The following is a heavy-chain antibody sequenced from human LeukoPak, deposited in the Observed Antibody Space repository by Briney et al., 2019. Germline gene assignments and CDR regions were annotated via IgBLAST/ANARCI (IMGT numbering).Heavy chain of an antibody. CDR3: ARDSGTIPSGGSDNWFDP. CDR2: IYHSGST. V-gene: IGHV4-38-2*02. J-gene: IGHJ5*02. CDR1: GYSISSGYY. Sequence: SETLSLTCAVSGYSISSGYYWGWIRQPPGKGLEWIGSIYHSGSTYCNPSLKSRVTISVDTSKNQFSLKLSSVTAADTAVYYCARDSGTIPSGGSDNWFDPWGQGTLVTVSS. D-gene: IGHD2-15*01.